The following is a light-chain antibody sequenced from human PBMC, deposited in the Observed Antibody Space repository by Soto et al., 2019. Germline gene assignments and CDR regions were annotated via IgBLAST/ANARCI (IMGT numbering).Light chain of an antibody. J-gene: IGKJ1*01. Sequence: IVLTQSPGTLSLSPGERATLSCRASQSVSSSYLAWYQQEPGQAPRLLIYGASSRATGIPDRFSGSGSGTDFTLTISRREPEDFAVYYWQQYGSSPRTVGQGPKVEIK. CDR3: QQYGSSPRT. V-gene: IGKV3-20*01. CDR1: QSVSSSY. CDR2: GAS.